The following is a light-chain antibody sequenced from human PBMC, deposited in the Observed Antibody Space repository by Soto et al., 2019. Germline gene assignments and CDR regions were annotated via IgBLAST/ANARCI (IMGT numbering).Light chain of an antibody. CDR2: GVS. Sequence: QSVLTQPASVSGSPGQSITISCSGTRSDIGSYNYVAWYQQFPGKTPKILIYGVSNRASGVSSRFSGSQSGNTASLTISGLQAEDEADYYCISYTGSSTSYVFGSGTRSPS. CDR1: RSDIGSYNY. J-gene: IGLJ1*01. V-gene: IGLV2-14*01. CDR3: ISYTGSSTSYV.